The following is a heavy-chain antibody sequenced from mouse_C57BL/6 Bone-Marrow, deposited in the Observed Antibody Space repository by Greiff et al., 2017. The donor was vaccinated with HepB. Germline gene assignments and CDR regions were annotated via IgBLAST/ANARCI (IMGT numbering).Heavy chain of an antibody. CDR1: GFNIKDYY. J-gene: IGHJ4*01. D-gene: IGHD1-1*01. Sequence: EVQGVESGAELVKPGASVKLSCTASGFNIKDYYMHWVKQRTEQGLEWIGRIDPEDGETKYAPKFQGKATITADTSSNTAYLKLSSLTSEDTAVYYCARSTTVVAKRFLYYAMDYWGQGTSVTVSS. V-gene: IGHV14-2*01. CDR2: IDPEDGET. CDR3: ARSTTVVAKRFLYYAMDY.